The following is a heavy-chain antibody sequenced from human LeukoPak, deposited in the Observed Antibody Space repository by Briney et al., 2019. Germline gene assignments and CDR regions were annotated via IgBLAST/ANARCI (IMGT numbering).Heavy chain of an antibody. V-gene: IGHV4-59*08. J-gene: IGHJ4*02. CDR3: ARLCGSGSYAFDY. CDR2: IYYSGST. Sequence: SETLSLTCTVSGGSISSYYWSWIRQPPGKRLEWIGYIYYSGSTNYNPSLKSRVTISVDTSKNQFSLKLSSVTAADTAVYYCARLCGSGSYAFDYWGQGTLVTVSS. CDR1: GGSISSYY. D-gene: IGHD3-10*01.